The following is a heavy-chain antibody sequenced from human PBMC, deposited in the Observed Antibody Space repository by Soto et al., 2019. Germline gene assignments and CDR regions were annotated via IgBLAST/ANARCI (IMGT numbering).Heavy chain of an antibody. V-gene: IGHV3-30*18. CDR1: GFTFSSYG. D-gene: IGHD4-17*01. J-gene: IGHJ4*02. CDR3: AKLVHDYGDYRTADY. Sequence: GGSLRLSCAASGFTFSSYGMHWVRQAPGKGLEWVAVISYDGSNKYYADSVKGRFTISRDNSKNTLYLQMNSLRAEDTAVYYCAKLVHDYGDYRTADYWGQGTLVTVSS. CDR2: ISYDGSNK.